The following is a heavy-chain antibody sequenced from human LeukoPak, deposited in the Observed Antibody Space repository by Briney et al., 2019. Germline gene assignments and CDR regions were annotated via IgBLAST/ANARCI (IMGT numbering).Heavy chain of an antibody. D-gene: IGHD4-17*01. CDR3: ARKDDYGDFHFDY. CDR2: IKQDGSEK. V-gene: IGHV3-7*04. CDR1: GFTFSSYW. J-gene: IGHJ4*02. Sequence: GGSLRLSCAASGFTFSSYWMSWVRQAPGKGLEWVANIKQDGSEKSYVDSVKGRFTISRDNAKNSLYLQMNSLRAEDTAVYYCARKDDYGDFHFDYWGQGTLVTVSS.